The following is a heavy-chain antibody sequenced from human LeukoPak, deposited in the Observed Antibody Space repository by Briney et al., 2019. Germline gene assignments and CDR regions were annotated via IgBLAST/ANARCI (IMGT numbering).Heavy chain of an antibody. V-gene: IGHV1-8*01. CDR1: GYTFTSYD. CDR2: MNPNSGNT. Sequence: ASVKVSCKASGYTFTSYDINWVRQAPGQGVEWMGWMNPNSGNTGYAQKFQGRVTMTRNTSISTAYMELSSLRSEDTAVYYCARGGYDRDYFDYWGQGTLVTVSS. J-gene: IGHJ4*02. CDR3: ARGGYDRDYFDY. D-gene: IGHD5-12*01.